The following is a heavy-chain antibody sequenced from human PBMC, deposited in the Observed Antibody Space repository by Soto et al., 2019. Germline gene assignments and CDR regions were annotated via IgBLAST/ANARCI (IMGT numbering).Heavy chain of an antibody. CDR1: GYSFMKYG. V-gene: IGHV1-18*01. CDR2: ISAYSGYT. Sequence: ASVKVSCKAFGYSFMKYGINWLRQSPGQGLEWVGWISAYSGYTHSAQKFHGRLTLTTDTAASTAYMELRILRSADTALYYCAREASVLIPPAQPSRFDSWGQGTLVTVSS. D-gene: IGHD2-8*01. J-gene: IGHJ4*02. CDR3: AREASVLIPPAQPSRFDS.